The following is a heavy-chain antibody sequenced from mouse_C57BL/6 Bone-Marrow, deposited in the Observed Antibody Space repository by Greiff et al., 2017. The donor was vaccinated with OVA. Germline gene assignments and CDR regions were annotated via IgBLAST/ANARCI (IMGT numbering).Heavy chain of an antibody. CDR2: IYPGDGDT. D-gene: IGHD2-4*01. CDR3: ASHYYDYSYWYFDV. Sequence: LVEPGASVKISCKASGYAFSSSWMNWVKQRPGKGLEWIGRIYPGDGDTNYNGKFKGKATLTADKSSSTAYMQLSSLTSEDSAVYFCASHYYDYSYWYFDVWGTGTTVTVSS. J-gene: IGHJ1*03. CDR1: GYAFSSSW. V-gene: IGHV1-82*01.